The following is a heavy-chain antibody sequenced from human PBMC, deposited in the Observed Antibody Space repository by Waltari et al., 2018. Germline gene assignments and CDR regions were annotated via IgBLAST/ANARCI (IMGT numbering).Heavy chain of an antibody. CDR3: ARQGDLDYYYYYMDV. D-gene: IGHD3-10*01. CDR2: IYPGDSDT. CDR1: GYSFTSYW. Sequence: EVQLVQSGAEVKKPGESLKISREGSGYSFTSYWIGWVRQMPGKGLEWMGIIYPGDSDTRYSPSFQGQVTISADKSISTAYLQWSSLKASDTAMYYCARQGDLDYYYYYMDVWGKGTTVTVSS. V-gene: IGHV5-51*01. J-gene: IGHJ6*03.